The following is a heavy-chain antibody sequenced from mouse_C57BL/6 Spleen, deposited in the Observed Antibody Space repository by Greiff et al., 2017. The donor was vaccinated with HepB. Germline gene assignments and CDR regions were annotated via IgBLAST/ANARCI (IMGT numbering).Heavy chain of an antibody. CDR2: ISNGGGST. D-gene: IGHD2-12*01. CDR3: ARLRRYAMDY. V-gene: IGHV5-12*01. J-gene: IGHJ4*01. CDR1: GFTFSDYY. Sequence: EVQVVESGGGLVQPGGSLKLSCAASGFTFSDYYMYWVRQTPEKRLEWVAYISNGGGSTYYPDTVKGRFTISRDNAKNTLYLQMSRLKSEDTAMYYCARLRRYAMDYWGQGTSVTVSS.